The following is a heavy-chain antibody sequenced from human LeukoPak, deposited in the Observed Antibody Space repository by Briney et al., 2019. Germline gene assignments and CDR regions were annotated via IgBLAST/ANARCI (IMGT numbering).Heavy chain of an antibody. CDR3: ARVSPGSYGMDV. Sequence: SETLSLTCTVSGGSISSYYWSWIRQPPGKGLEWIGYIYYSGSTNYNPSLKRRVTISVDTSKNQFSLKLSSVTAADTAVYYCARVSPGSYGMDVWGQGTTVTVSS. CDR1: GGSISSYY. V-gene: IGHV4-59*01. CDR2: IYYSGST. D-gene: IGHD3-10*01. J-gene: IGHJ6*02.